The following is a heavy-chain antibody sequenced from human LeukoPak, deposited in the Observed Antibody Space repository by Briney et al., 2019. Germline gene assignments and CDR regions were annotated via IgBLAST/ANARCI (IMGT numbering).Heavy chain of an antibody. D-gene: IGHD6-6*01. CDR1: GFTFDDYA. CDR2: ISWNRGSI. V-gene: IGHV3-9*01. CDR3: ARFSSSSSVFDY. J-gene: IGHJ4*02. Sequence: GRSLRLSCAASGFTFDDYAMHWVRKATGKGLEWVSGISWNRGSIGYADSVKGRFTISRDNAKNSLYLQMNSLRAEDTALYYCARFSSSSSVFDYWGQGTLVTVSS.